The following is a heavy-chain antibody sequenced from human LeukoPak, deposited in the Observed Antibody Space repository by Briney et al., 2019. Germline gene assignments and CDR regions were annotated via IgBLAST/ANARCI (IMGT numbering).Heavy chain of an antibody. J-gene: IGHJ4*02. D-gene: IGHD1-26*01. CDR3: ARDLTVGSQQQYYFDY. V-gene: IGHV4-34*01. Sequence: SETLSLTCAVYGGSFSGYYWSWIRQPLGKGLEWIGEINHSGSTNYNPSLKSRVTISVDTSKNQFSLKLSSVTAADTAVYYCARDLTVGSQQQYYFDYWGQGTLVTVSS. CDR2: INHSGST. CDR1: GGSFSGYY.